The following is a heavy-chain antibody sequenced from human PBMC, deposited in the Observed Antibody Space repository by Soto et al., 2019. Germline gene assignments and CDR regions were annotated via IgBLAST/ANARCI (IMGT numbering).Heavy chain of an antibody. CDR1: GFTFSSYG. CDR3: AAGYSFGDY. D-gene: IGHD5-18*01. CDR2: ISNDGSNK. J-gene: IGHJ4*02. V-gene: IGHV3-30*03. Sequence: QVQVVESGGGVVQPGRSLRLSCTASGFTFSSYGMQWVRQAPGKGLEWVAVISNDGSNKHYGDPVKGRFTVSRDNSKNMLYLQMNSLRAEDTAVYYCAAGYSFGDYWGQGALVTVSS.